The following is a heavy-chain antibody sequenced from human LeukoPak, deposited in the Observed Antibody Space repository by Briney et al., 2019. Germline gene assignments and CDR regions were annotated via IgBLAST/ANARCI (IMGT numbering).Heavy chain of an antibody. J-gene: IGHJ3*02. V-gene: IGHV4-31*03. CDR1: GGSISSGGYY. CDR2: IYYSGST. CDR3: ARVADYYDSSGYLIGKAFDI. D-gene: IGHD3-22*01. Sequence: SETLSLTCTVSGGSISSGGYYWSWIRQHPGKGLEWIGYIYYSGSTYYNPSLKSRVTISVDTSKNQFSLKLSSVTAADTAVYYCARVADYYDSSGYLIGKAFDIWGQGTMVTVSS.